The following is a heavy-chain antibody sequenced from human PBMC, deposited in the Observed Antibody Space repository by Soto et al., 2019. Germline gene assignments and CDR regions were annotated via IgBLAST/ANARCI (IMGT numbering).Heavy chain of an antibody. Sequence: GASVKVSCKASGGTFSSYAISWVRQAPGQGLEWMGGIIPIFGTANYAQKFQGRVTITADESTSTAYMELSSLRSEDTAVYYCAGIRITIFGVVIPHYYYGMDVWGQGTTVTVSS. CDR2: IIPIFGTA. CDR3: AGIRITIFGVVIPHYYYGMDV. CDR1: GGTFSSYA. J-gene: IGHJ6*02. V-gene: IGHV1-69*13. D-gene: IGHD3-3*01.